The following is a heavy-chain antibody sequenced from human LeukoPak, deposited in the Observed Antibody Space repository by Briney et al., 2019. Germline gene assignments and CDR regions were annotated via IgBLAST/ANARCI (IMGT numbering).Heavy chain of an antibody. Sequence: SETLSLTCTVSGGSISSYYWSWIRQPPGKGLEWIGYIYYSGSTNYNPSLKSRVTISVDTSKNQFSLKLSSVTAADTAVYYCARLSVAGSRFHYYYGMDVWAKGPRSPFP. V-gene: IGHV4-59*01. CDR2: IYYSGST. D-gene: IGHD6-19*01. CDR1: GGSISSYY. J-gene: IGHJ6*02. CDR3: ARLSVAGSRFHYYYGMDV.